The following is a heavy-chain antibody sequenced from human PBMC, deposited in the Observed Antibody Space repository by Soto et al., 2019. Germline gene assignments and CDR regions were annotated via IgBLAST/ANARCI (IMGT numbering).Heavy chain of an antibody. J-gene: IGHJ4*02. Sequence: QVQLQESGPGLVKPSETLSLTCTVSGGSISSYYWSWIRQPPGKGLEWIGYIYYSGSTNYNPPLTSRVTISVDTSKNQFSLKLSSVTAADTAVYYCARDVGPTFNFDYWGQGTLVTVSS. CDR2: IYYSGST. V-gene: IGHV4-59*01. D-gene: IGHD3-16*01. CDR1: GGSISSYY. CDR3: ARDVGPTFNFDY.